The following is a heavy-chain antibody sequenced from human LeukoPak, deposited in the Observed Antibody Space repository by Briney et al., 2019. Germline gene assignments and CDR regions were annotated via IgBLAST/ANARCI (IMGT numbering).Heavy chain of an antibody. J-gene: IGHJ4*02. CDR2: ISWNSGSI. Sequence: GGSLRLSCAASGFTFDDYAMHWVRQAPGKGLEWVSGISWNSGSIGYADSVKGRFTISRDNAKNSLYLQMNSLRAEDTALYYCAKDMDNEVTAFDYWGQGTLVTVSS. V-gene: IGHV3-9*01. CDR1: GFTFDDYA. D-gene: IGHD2-2*03. CDR3: AKDMDNEVTAFDY.